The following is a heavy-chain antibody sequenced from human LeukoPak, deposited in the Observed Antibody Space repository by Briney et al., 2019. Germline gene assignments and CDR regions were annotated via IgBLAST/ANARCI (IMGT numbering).Heavy chain of an antibody. CDR2: INPSGTT. Sequence: ASVKVSCKASGYTFTSYYLHWLRQAPGQGLEWMGVINPSGTTGYAQKVRGRVTMTRDTSTSTVYLELSSLRSEDTAVYYCARAGAYRYGGGDAFDIWGQGTMVTVSS. CDR1: GYTFTSYY. D-gene: IGHD5-18*01. V-gene: IGHV1-46*01. CDR3: ARAGAYRYGGGDAFDI. J-gene: IGHJ3*02.